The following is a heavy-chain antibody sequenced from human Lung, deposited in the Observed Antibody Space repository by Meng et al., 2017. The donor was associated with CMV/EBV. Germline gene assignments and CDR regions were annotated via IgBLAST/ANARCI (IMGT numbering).Heavy chain of an antibody. J-gene: IGHJ6*02. CDR3: TSVGLAMDV. D-gene: IGHD3-16*01. V-gene: IGHV3-9*01. CDR2: ISWNSGSI. CDR1: GFTFDDYS. Sequence: GGSLRLSCVASGFTFDDYSMHWVRQAPGKGLEWVSGISWNSGSIGYADSVKGRFTISRDNAKSSLYLQMNSLRPEDAALYYCTSVGLAMDVWGQGTTVTVSS.